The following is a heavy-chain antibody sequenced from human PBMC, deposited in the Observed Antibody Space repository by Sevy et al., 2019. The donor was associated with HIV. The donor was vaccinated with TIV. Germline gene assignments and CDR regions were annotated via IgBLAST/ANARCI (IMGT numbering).Heavy chain of an antibody. CDR3: TRWKAAQSIFDY. CDR1: GFTFGDYC. J-gene: IGHJ4*02. CDR2: VKSDVYGGTV. Sequence: GGSLRLSCTASGFTFGDYCMSWVRQAPGKGLEWVAFVKSDVYGGTVDHAASGRGRFVISRDDSKTIAYLQMNDLKTADTGVYYCTRWKAAQSIFDYWGQGALVTVSS. V-gene: IGHV3-49*04. D-gene: IGHD6-13*01.